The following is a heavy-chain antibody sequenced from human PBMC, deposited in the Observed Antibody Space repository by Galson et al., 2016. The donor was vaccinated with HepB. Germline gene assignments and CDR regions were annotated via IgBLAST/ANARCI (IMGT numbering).Heavy chain of an antibody. CDR1: GFSFTHAW. V-gene: IGHV3-15*01. CDR2: IRPKTDGENV. Sequence: SLRLSCAASGFSFTHAWLCWVRQSPGKGLECVGRIRPKTDGENVVYAPSVKGRFTLSRDDSQHMVYLQMNSLKTEDTAVYSCTTGDIGSYYFDYWGQGTLVTVSS. D-gene: IGHD1-26*01. J-gene: IGHJ4*02. CDR3: TTGDIGSYYFDY.